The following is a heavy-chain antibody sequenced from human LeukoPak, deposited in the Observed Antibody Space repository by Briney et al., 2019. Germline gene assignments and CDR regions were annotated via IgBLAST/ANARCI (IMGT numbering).Heavy chain of an antibody. D-gene: IGHD1-26*01. Sequence: GGSLRLSCAASGFTFSSYWMHWVRQVPGKGLEWVSAISSSSTYIYYADSVKGRFTISRDNAKNSLYLQMNSLRAEDTAVYYCAREGVGDTLNAFDIWGQGTMVTVSS. CDR2: ISSSSTYI. CDR1: GFTFSSYW. J-gene: IGHJ3*02. V-gene: IGHV3-21*01. CDR3: AREGVGDTLNAFDI.